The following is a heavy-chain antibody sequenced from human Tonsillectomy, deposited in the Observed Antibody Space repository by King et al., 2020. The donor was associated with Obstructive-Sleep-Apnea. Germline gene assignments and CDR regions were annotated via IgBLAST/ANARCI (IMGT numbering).Heavy chain of an antibody. V-gene: IGHV5-51*01. CDR2: IYPGDSDP. J-gene: IGHJ6*02. D-gene: IGHD3-3*01. CDR1: GYSFTSYW. Sequence: QLVQSGAEVKKPGESLKISCKGSGYSFTSYWIGWVRQMPGKGLEWMGIIYPGDSDPRYSPSFQGQVTISADKSISTASLQGSSLKASDTAMYYCARLSGSDFWSGYPLSQYYYYGMDVWGQGTTVTVSS. CDR3: ARLSGSDFWSGYPLSQYYYYGMDV.